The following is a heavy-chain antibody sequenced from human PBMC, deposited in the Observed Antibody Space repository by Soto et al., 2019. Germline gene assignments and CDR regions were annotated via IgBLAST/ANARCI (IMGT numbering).Heavy chain of an antibody. Sequence: PGGSLRLSCAASGFTFSSYAMGWFRQGPGKGLEWVAVVSIGGSTHYADSVRGRFTISRDNSKNTLSLQMNSLTAEDTAVYFCAKRRGAGGHFDYWGQGALVTASS. CDR2: VSIGGST. V-gene: IGHV3-23*01. J-gene: IGHJ4*02. D-gene: IGHD2-15*01. CDR1: GFTFSSYA. CDR3: AKRRGAGGHFDY.